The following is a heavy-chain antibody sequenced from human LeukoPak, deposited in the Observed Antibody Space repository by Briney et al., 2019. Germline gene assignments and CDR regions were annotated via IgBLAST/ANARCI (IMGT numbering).Heavy chain of an antibody. CDR3: ARDHCNSTSCYAGYYMDV. J-gene: IGHJ6*03. Sequence: SETLSLTCTVSGGSISSGGYYWSWIRQHPGKGLEWIGYVYYSGSTYYNPSLKSRVTISVDTSKNQFSLKLSSVTAADTAVYYCARDHCNSTSCYAGYYMDVWGKGTTVTVSS. D-gene: IGHD2-2*01. CDR2: VYYSGST. CDR1: GGSISSGGYY. V-gene: IGHV4-31*03.